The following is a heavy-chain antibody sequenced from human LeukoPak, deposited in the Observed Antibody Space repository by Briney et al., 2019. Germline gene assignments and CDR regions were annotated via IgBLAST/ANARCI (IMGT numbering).Heavy chain of an antibody. CDR3: AKDRGFNWNPFDY. D-gene: IGHD1-20*01. Sequence: GGSLRLSCAASRFTFDDYAMSWVRQAPGKGLEWVSAISGSGGSTYYADSVKGRFTISRDNSKNTLYLQMNSLRAEDTAVYYCAKDRGFNWNPFDYWGQGTLVTVSS. V-gene: IGHV3-23*01. CDR2: ISGSGGST. CDR1: RFTFDDYA. J-gene: IGHJ4*02.